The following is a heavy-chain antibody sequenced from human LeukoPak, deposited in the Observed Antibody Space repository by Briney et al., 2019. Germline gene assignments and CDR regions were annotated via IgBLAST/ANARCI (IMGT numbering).Heavy chain of an antibody. J-gene: IGHJ3*02. CDR2: INSDGSST. CDR1: GFTLSSYW. V-gene: IGHV3-74*01. Sequence: PGGSLRLSCAASGFTLSSYWMHWVRQAPGKGLVWVSRINSDGSSTSYADSVKGRFTISRDNAKNTLYLQMNSLRAEDTAVYYCARDSLYYYDSSGYRLGAFDIWGQGTMVTVSS. D-gene: IGHD3-22*01. CDR3: ARDSLYYYDSSGYRLGAFDI.